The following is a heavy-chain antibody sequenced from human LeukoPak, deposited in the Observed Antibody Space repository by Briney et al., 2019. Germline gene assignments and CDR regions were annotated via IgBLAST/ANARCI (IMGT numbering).Heavy chain of an antibody. D-gene: IGHD1-14*01. CDR2: ISYTGGET. Sequence: PSETLSLTCTVSGGSINSYYWSWIQQPPGKGLEWIGYISYTGGETNYNPSLKSRLTISVDTSKNQFSLMLTSVTAADTALYYCARQPGGTAAFDIWAQGTMVTVSS. CDR3: ARQPGGTAAFDI. J-gene: IGHJ3*02. CDR1: GGSINSYY. V-gene: IGHV4-59*08.